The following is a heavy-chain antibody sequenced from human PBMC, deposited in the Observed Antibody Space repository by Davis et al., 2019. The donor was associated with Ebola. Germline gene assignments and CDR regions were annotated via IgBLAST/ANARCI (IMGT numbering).Heavy chain of an antibody. V-gene: IGHV4-31*03. D-gene: IGHD3-16*01. CDR3: AREANYDYVWGPNHDSHFDY. CDR1: GGSISSSSYY. J-gene: IGHJ4*02. CDR2: IYYSGST. Sequence: PSETLSLTCTVSGGSISSSSYYWGWIRQHPGKGLEWIGYIYYSGSTYYNPSLKSRVTISVDTSKNQFSLKLSSVTAADTAVYYCAREANYDYVWGPNHDSHFDYWGQGTLVTVSS.